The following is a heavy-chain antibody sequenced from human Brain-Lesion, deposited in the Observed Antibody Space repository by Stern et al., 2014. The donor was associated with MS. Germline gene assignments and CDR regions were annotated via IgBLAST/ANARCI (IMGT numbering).Heavy chain of an antibody. CDR3: ARFPASRPHVFDS. CDR1: GGSISSSNW. Sequence: QVQLQQSGPGLVKPSGTLSLTCAVSGGSISSSNWWSWVRQSPGKGLEWIGESDHSGSTIYNPSLKSRVTVSVDKSTNPSSLNLRSVTAADTAVYFCARFPASRPHVFDSWGQGTLVTVSS. J-gene: IGHJ4*02. V-gene: IGHV4-4*02. CDR2: SDHSGST. D-gene: IGHD6-13*01.